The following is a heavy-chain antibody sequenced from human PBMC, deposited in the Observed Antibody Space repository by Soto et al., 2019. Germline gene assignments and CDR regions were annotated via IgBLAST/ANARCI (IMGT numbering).Heavy chain of an antibody. D-gene: IGHD6-13*01. CDR3: ASSTSSWSPFDY. V-gene: IGHV3-74*01. J-gene: IGHJ4*02. CDR2: INSDGSST. CDR1: GFTFSSYW. Sequence: GGSLRLSCAASGFTFSSYWMHWVRQAPGKGLVWVSRINSDGSSTSYADSVKGRFTISRDNAKNTLYLQMNSLRAEDTAVYYCASSTSSWSPFDYWGQGTLVTVSS.